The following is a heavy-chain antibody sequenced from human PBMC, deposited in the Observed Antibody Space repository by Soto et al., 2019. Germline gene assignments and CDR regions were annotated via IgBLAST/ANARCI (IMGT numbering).Heavy chain of an antibody. J-gene: IGHJ5*02. CDR3: AKGGTIIGVQRWFDP. CDR2: IRDSGSTT. V-gene: IGHV3-23*01. D-gene: IGHD3-3*01. Sequence: GGSLRLSCAASGFTFSSYAMTWVRQAPGKALEWVSGIRDSGSTTYYADSVKGRFTISRDNSKNTLYLQMNSLRAEDTAVYYCAKGGTIIGVQRWFDPWGQGTLVTVSS. CDR1: GFTFSSYA.